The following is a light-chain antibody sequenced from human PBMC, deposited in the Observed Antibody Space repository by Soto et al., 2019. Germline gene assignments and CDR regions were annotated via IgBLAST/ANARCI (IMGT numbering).Light chain of an antibody. V-gene: IGKV3-20*01. CDR1: QSVSSSY. Sequence: EIVLTQSPGTLSLSPGERATLSCRASQSVSSSYLAWYQQKPGQAPRLLIYGASSRATGIPDRFSGSGSGTDFTLTISRLEPEDFAVYYCQQYGSSQSFGQETKVEIK. J-gene: IGKJ1*01. CDR2: GAS. CDR3: QQYGSSQS.